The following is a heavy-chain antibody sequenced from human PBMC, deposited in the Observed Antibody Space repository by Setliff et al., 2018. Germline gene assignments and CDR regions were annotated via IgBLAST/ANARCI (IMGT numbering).Heavy chain of an antibody. J-gene: IGHJ6*03. D-gene: IGHD3-3*01. V-gene: IGHV4-61*09. CDR2: IYASWST. CDR1: GDSINSRTNY. Sequence: PSETLSLTCTVSGDSINSRTNYWSWIRQPAGKGPEWIGHIYASWSTNYNPSLKSRVTISLDTSKNQFSLKLSSVTAADTAVYYCVRMSGFLYMDAWGKGTTVTVSS. CDR3: VRMSGFLYMDA.